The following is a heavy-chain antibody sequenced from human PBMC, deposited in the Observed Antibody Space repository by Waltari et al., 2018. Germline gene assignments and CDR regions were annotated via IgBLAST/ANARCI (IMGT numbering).Heavy chain of an antibody. D-gene: IGHD1-26*01. CDR1: GFSFSTYW. CDR2: INQDGSKK. CDR3: ARDWEGERPNFDY. J-gene: IGHJ4*02. Sequence: EVQLVESGGGLVEPGGSLRLSCVASGFSFSTYWMSWVRQAPGKGPEVVADINQDGSKKYYMGSMKGRFTISRDNAKSSVYLEMNSLRGDDTAVYYCARDWEGERPNFDYWGQGILVTVSS. V-gene: IGHV3-7*01.